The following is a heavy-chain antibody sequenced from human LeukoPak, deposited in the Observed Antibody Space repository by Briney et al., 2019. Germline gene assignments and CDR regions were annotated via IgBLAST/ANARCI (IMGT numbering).Heavy chain of an antibody. Sequence: SETLSLTCTVSGGSISSGSYYWSWIRQPAGKGLEWIGRIYTSGSTNYNPSLKSRVTISVDTSKNQFSLKLSSVTAADTAVYYCARVSMVRGYTRFDYWGQGTLVTVSS. J-gene: IGHJ4*02. V-gene: IGHV4-61*02. D-gene: IGHD3-10*01. CDR3: ARVSMVRGYTRFDY. CDR1: GGSISSGSYY. CDR2: IYTSGST.